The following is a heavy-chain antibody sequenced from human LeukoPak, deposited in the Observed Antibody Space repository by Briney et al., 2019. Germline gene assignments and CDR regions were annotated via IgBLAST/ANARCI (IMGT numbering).Heavy chain of an antibody. CDR3: ARVAYDILTGYYSSVADY. CDR2: ISAYNGNT. V-gene: IGHV1-18*01. CDR1: GYTFTSYG. D-gene: IGHD3-9*01. J-gene: IGHJ4*02. Sequence: ASVKVSCKASGYTFTSYGISWVRQAPGQGLEWMGWISAYNGNTNYAQKLQGRVTMTTDTSTSTAYMELRSLRSDNTAVYYCARVAYDILTGYYSSVADYWGQGTLVTVSS.